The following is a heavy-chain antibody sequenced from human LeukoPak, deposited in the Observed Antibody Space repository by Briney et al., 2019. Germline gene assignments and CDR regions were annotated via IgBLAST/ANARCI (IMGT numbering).Heavy chain of an antibody. CDR1: GGTFSSYA. D-gene: IGHD3-9*01. Sequence: ASVRVSCKASGGTFSSYAISWVRQAPGQGLEWMGGSIPIFGTANYAQKFQGRVTITADKSTSTAYMELSSLRSEDTAVYYCATLTYGILTGYYKGYFDYWGQGTLVTVSS. CDR3: ATLTYGILTGYYKGYFDY. V-gene: IGHV1-69*06. CDR2: SIPIFGTA. J-gene: IGHJ4*02.